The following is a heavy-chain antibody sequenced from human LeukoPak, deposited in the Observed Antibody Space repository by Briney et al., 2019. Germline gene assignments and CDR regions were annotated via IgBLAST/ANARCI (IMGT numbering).Heavy chain of an antibody. J-gene: IGHJ4*02. D-gene: IGHD3-22*01. CDR1: GGSINNYY. V-gene: IGHV4-59*01. CDR2: IYYSGST. CDR3: ARHRGSGYPYFDY. Sequence: SETLSLTCTVSGGSINNYYWSWIRQPPGKGLEWIWYIYYSGSTNYNLSLKSRVTISVETSKNHSSLKLSSLTAADTAVYYCARHRGSGYPYFDYWGQGTLVTVSS.